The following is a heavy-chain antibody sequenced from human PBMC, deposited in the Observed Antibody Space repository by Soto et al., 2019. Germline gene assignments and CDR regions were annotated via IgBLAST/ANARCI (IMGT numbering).Heavy chain of an antibody. Sequence: ASVKVSCKASGYTFSNFGISWVRQAPGQGLEWMGRIIPILGIANYAQKFQGRVTFTRDTSAGTVYMQLSSLTSEDTAVYYCARDDSGFSGSHYIDYFNYWGQGALVTVSS. D-gene: IGHD1-26*01. CDR1: GYTFSNFG. CDR3: ARDDSGFSGSHYIDYFNY. J-gene: IGHJ4*02. CDR2: IIPILGIA. V-gene: IGHV1-69*04.